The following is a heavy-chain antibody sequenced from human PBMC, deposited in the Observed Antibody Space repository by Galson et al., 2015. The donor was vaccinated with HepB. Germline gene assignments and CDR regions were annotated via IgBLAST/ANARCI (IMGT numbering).Heavy chain of an antibody. Sequence: PLRLSCADSGFSFNYFPMHWVRQAPGKGLEGVAVISYTGSHTGYADFGRGRLTISRDNCRSALYLQMNSLRVDDTALYYCVRPRGAGAGDYQNWYFDLWGRGTLVTVSS. V-gene: IGHV3-30-3*01. CDR1: GFSFNYFP. D-gene: IGHD4-17*01. CDR2: ISYTGSHT. CDR3: VRPRGAGAGDYQNWYFDL. J-gene: IGHJ2*01.